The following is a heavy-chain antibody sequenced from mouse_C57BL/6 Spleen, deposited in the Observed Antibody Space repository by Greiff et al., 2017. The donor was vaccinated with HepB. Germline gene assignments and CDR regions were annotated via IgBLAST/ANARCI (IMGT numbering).Heavy chain of an antibody. Sequence: EVQLQQSGAELVRPGASVKLSCTASGFNIKDDYMHWVKQRPEQGLEWIGWIDPENGDTEYASKFQGKATITAATSSNTAYLQLSSLTSADTAVYYCTSITTVVAPSCAYWGQGTLVTVSA. D-gene: IGHD1-1*01. CDR3: TSITTVVAPSCAY. CDR2: IDPENGDT. CDR1: GFNIKDDY. J-gene: IGHJ3*01. V-gene: IGHV14-4*01.